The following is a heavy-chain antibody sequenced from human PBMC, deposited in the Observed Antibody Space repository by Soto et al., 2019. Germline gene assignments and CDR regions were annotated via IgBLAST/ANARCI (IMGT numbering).Heavy chain of an antibody. CDR1: GGSVSSGSYY. CDR3: ERGHGFDY. Sequence: QVQLQESGPGLVKPSETLSLTCTFSGGSVSSGSYYWSWIRQPPGKGLEWIGYIYYRGSTNYNASLKCRVTISVHTSKHQFSLKLSSVTAADADVYYCERGHGFDYWGQGTLVTVSS. CDR2: IYYRGST. D-gene: IGHD4-17*01. V-gene: IGHV4-61*01. J-gene: IGHJ4*02.